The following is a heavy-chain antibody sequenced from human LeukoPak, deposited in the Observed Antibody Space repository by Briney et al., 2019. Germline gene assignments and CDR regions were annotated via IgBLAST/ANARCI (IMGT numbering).Heavy chain of an antibody. Sequence: ASVKVPCKASGYTFTGYYMHWVRQAPGQGLEWMGWINPNSGGTNYAQKFQGRVTMTRDTSISTAYMELSRLRSDDTAVYYCAKGDYYDSSGYFPVDYWGQGTLVTVSS. CDR3: AKGDYYDSSGYFPVDY. J-gene: IGHJ4*02. V-gene: IGHV1-2*02. CDR1: GYTFTGYY. D-gene: IGHD3-22*01. CDR2: INPNSGGT.